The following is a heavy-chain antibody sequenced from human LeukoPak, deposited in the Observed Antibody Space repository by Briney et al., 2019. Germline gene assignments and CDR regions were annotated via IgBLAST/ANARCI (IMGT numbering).Heavy chain of an antibody. CDR2: IYTSGGT. Sequence: SETLSLTCTVSGGSLSSYQWTWIRQPAGKGLEWIGRIYTSGGTNYNPSLKSRVTMSVDTSKNQFSLKLSSVTAADTAVYSCAINAWNNYYYFNYWGQGTLVTVSS. CDR1: GGSLSSYQ. D-gene: IGHD3-16*01. V-gene: IGHV4-4*07. J-gene: IGHJ4*01. CDR3: AINAWNNYYYFNY.